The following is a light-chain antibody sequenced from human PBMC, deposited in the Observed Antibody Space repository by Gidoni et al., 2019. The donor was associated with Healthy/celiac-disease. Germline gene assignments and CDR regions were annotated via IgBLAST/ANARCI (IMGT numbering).Light chain of an antibody. CDR2: PLS. CDR3: MQRIEFPLFT. J-gene: IGKJ3*01. V-gene: IGKV2-40*01. Sequence: DVVMTQTPLSMPVTPGEPASISCRSSQSLLDSDDGNTYLDWYLQKPGQSPQLLIDPLSYRASGVPARFSGSGSGTDFTLKISRVEAEDVGVYYCMQRIEFPLFTFGPGTKVDIK. CDR1: QSLLDSDDGNTY.